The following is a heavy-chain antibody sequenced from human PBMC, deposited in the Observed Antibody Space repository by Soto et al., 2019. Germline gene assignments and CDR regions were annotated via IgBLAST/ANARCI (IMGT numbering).Heavy chain of an antibody. CDR2: IYYSGST. D-gene: IGHD3-22*01. V-gene: IGHV4-30-4*01. CDR3: ARVGSDYYDSSGYYSDY. J-gene: IGHJ4*02. Sequence: SETLSLTCTVSGGSISSGDYYWSWIRQPPGKGLEWIGYIYYSGSTYYNPSLKSRVTISVDTSKNQFSLKLSSVTAADTAVYYCARVGSDYYDSSGYYSDYWGQGTLVTVSS. CDR1: GGSISSGDYY.